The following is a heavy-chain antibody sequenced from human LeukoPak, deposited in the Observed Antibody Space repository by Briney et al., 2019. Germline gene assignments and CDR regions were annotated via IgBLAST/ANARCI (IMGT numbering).Heavy chain of an antibody. CDR1: GGSFSGYY. V-gene: IGHV4-34*01. CDR3: ASRYYGSGSQKKHDY. J-gene: IGHJ4*02. D-gene: IGHD3-10*01. CDR2: INHSGST. Sequence: SETLSLTCAVYGGSFSGYYWSWIRQPPGKGLEWIGEINHSGSTNYNPSLKSRVPISVDTSKNQFSLKLSSVTAADTAVYYCASRYYGSGSQKKHDYWGQGTLVTVSS.